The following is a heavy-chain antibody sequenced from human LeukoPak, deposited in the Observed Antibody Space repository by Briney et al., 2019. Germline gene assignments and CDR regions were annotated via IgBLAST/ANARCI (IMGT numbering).Heavy chain of an antibody. CDR1: GYSFTSYG. V-gene: IGHV1-18*01. Sequence: ASVKVSCKASGYSFTSYGFSWVRQAPGQGLEWMGWISTYDGNTNYAQKVQGRVTMTTDSSTSTAYMELRTLRPDDTAVYYCAKMGASSGYSPIDYWGQGTLVTVSS. D-gene: IGHD3-22*01. J-gene: IGHJ4*02. CDR3: AKMGASSGYSPIDY. CDR2: ISTYDGNT.